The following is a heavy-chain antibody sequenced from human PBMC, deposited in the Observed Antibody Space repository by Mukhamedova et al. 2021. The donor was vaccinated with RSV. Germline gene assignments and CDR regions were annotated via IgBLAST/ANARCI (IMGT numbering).Heavy chain of an antibody. CDR3: ASSEGHYYYIDV. Sequence: GRIYTSGSTNYNPSLKSRVTMSVDTSKNQFSLKLSSVTAADTAVYYCASSEGHYYYIDVWGKGTTVTVSS. J-gene: IGHJ6*03. CDR2: IYTSGST. V-gene: IGHV4-4*07.